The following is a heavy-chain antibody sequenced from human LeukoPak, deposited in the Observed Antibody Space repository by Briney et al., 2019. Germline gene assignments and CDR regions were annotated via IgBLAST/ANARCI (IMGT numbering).Heavy chain of an antibody. Sequence: GGSLRLSCAASGFTFSSYAMHWVRQAPGKGLEWVAVISYDGSNKYYADSVKGRFTSSRDNAKNSLNLQMNGLRAEDTAVYYCARDRYGSRWYVDGMDVWGQGTTVTVSS. CDR2: ISYDGSNK. D-gene: IGHD6-13*01. CDR3: ARDRYGSRWYVDGMDV. V-gene: IGHV3-30-3*01. J-gene: IGHJ6*02. CDR1: GFTFSSYA.